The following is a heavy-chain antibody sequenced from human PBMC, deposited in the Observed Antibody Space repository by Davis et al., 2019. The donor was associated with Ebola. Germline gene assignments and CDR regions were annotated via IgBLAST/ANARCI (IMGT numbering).Heavy chain of an antibody. CDR1: GASFSDYF. Sequence: PSETLSLTCGLYGASFSDYFWSWFRQTPGKGLEWIGEINHRGRTYYNPSLRSRVTISIDTSGNHFSRMLRSVTAADTAMYYCASPHQIRDKNYFDLWGQGTLVTVSS. CDR2: INHRGRT. J-gene: IGHJ4*02. V-gene: IGHV4-34*01. CDR3: ASPHQIRDKNYFDL. D-gene: IGHD2-2*01.